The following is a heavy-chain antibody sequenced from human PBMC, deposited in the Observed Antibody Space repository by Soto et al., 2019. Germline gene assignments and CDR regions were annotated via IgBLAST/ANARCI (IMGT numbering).Heavy chain of an antibody. CDR3: ARDRAYYESSGLYFDY. D-gene: IGHD3-22*01. J-gene: IGHJ4*02. CDR1: GGSINSAGHS. V-gene: IGHV4-30-2*06. CDR2: SYHSGSS. Sequence: PSETLSLTCTVSGGSINSAGHSWGWVRQSPGKGLEWIGYSYHSGSSYYNPSLQSRVTISVDTSKSQFSLKLSSVTAADTAVYYCARDRAYYESSGLYFDYWGQGTLVTVSS.